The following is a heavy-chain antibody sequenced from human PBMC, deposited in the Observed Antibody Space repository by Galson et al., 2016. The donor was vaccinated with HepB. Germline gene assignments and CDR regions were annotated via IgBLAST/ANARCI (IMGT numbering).Heavy chain of an antibody. V-gene: IGHV3-33*01. J-gene: IGHJ4*02. CDR3: ARDLSVGYSYGWGLDY. D-gene: IGHD5-18*01. Sequence: SLRLSCAASGFTFSSYGMHWVRQGPGQGLEWVAVIWYDGSNKYYADSVKGRFTISRDNSKNTLYLQMNSLRAEDTAVYYCARDLSVGYSYGWGLDYWGQGTLVTVSS. CDR1: GFTFSSYG. CDR2: IWYDGSNK.